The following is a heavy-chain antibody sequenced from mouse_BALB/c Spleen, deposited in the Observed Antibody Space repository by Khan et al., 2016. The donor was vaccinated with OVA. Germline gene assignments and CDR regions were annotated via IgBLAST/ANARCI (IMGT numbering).Heavy chain of an antibody. CDR2: IWTGGST. CDR1: GFSLTSYG. D-gene: IGHD2-1*01. J-gene: IGHJ1*01. CDR3: ARYYGNYGWYFDV. Sequence: QVRLQQSGPGLVAPSQSLSITCTVSGFSLTSYGVHWVRQPPGKGLEWLGVIWTGGSTNYNSALMSRLSISKVNSKSQVFLKMNSLQTDDTAMYYCARYYGNYGWYFDVWGAGTTVTVSS. V-gene: IGHV2-9*02.